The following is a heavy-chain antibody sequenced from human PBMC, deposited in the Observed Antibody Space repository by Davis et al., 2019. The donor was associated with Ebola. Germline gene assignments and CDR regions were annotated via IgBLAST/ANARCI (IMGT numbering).Heavy chain of an antibody. CDR2: INHSGST. D-gene: IGHD5-18*01. J-gene: IGHJ4*02. CDR3: ARGRRYSYGPPRY. Sequence: MPSETLSLTCTVSGGSISSGYYWSWIRQPPGKGLEWIGEINHSGSTNYNPSLKSRVTISVDTSKNQFSLKLSSVTAADTAVYYCARGRRYSYGPPRYWGQGTLVTVSS. CDR1: GGSISSGYY. V-gene: IGHV4-34*01.